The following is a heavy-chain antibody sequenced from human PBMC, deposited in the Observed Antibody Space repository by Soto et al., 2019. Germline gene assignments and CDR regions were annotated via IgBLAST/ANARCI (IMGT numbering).Heavy chain of an antibody. Sequence: GSLRLSCAASGFTFSSYAMSWVRQAPGKGLEWVSAISGSGGSTYYADSVKGRFTISRDNSKNTLYLQMNSLRAEDTAVYYCARDVDTAMVTLSYRLDVWGKGTTVTVSS. CDR1: GFTFSSYA. V-gene: IGHV3-23*01. D-gene: IGHD5-18*01. J-gene: IGHJ6*04. CDR3: ARDVDTAMVTLSYRLDV. CDR2: ISGSGGST.